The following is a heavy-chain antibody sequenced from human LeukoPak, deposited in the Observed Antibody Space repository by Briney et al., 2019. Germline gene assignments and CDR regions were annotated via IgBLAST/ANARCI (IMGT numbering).Heavy chain of an antibody. D-gene: IGHD3-10*01. CDR3: AKGGSGSYHYYFGMDV. CDR1: GFTFSGYG. Sequence: GGSLRLSCAASGFTFSGYGMHWVRQAPGKGLEWVAVISYDGSDKYYADSVKGRFTISRDNSKNTLYLQMNSLRPEDTAVYYCAKGGSGSYHYYFGMDVWGQGTTVSVSS. J-gene: IGHJ6*02. CDR2: ISYDGSDK. V-gene: IGHV3-30*18.